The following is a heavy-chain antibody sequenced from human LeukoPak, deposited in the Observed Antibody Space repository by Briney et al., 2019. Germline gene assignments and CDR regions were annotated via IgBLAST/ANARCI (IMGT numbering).Heavy chain of an antibody. D-gene: IGHD1-26*01. Sequence: PGGSLRLSCAASGFTFSSYAMSWVRQAPGKGLEWVSAISGRGGSTYYADSVRGRFTISRDNSKNTLYLQMNSLRDEDTAVYYCAKDLVAVGAVGDDYWGEGTLVTVSS. J-gene: IGHJ4*02. V-gene: IGHV3-23*01. CDR3: AKDLVAVGAVGDDY. CDR2: ISGRGGST. CDR1: GFTFSSYA.